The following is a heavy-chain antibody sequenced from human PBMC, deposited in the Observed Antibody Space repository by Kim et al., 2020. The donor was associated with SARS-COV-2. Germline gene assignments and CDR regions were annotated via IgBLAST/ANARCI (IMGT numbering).Heavy chain of an antibody. J-gene: IGHJ4*02. D-gene: IGHD5-12*01. CDR3: AREDIVATDYPVDY. Sequence: ADYEKGRVTITRDNAKKSRYLKMNSLRAENTAVYYCAREDIVATDYPVDYWGQGTLVTVSS. V-gene: IGHV3-11*05.